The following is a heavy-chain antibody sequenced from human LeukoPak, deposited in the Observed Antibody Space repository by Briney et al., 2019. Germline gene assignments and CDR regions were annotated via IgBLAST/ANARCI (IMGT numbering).Heavy chain of an antibody. V-gene: IGHV4-39*07. D-gene: IGHD4-17*01. Sequence: PSETLSLTCTVSGGSISSSSYYWGWIRQPPGKGLEWIGRIYTSGSTNYNPSLKSRVTISVDTSKNQFSLKLSSVTAADTAVYYCARDYGDYHWYFDLWGRGTLVTVSS. J-gene: IGHJ2*01. CDR1: GGSISSSSYY. CDR2: IYTSGST. CDR3: ARDYGDYHWYFDL.